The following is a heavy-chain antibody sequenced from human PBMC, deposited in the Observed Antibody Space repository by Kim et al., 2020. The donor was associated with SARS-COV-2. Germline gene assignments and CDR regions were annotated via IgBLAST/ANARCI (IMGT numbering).Heavy chain of an antibody. V-gene: IGHV3-13*01. J-gene: IGHJ4*02. D-gene: IGHD6-6*01. CDR3: ARARPRAAAPVDY. Sequence: PGSVKGRFTISRENAKNSLYLQMNSLRAGDTAVYYCARARPRAAAPVDYWGQGTLVTVSS.